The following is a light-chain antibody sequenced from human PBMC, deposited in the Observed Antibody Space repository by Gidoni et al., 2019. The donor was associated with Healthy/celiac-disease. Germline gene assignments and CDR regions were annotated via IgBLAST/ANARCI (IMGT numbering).Light chain of an antibody. Sequence: SLLTQPPSVSAAPGQRVTIPCTGSSSNIGAGYDVHWYQQLPGTAPKLLIYGNSNRPSGVPDRCSGSKSGTSASLAITGFQAEDEADYYCESYDSSLSGWVFGGGTKLTVL. J-gene: IGLJ3*02. CDR1: SSNIGAGYD. CDR3: ESYDSSLSGWV. V-gene: IGLV1-40*01. CDR2: GNS.